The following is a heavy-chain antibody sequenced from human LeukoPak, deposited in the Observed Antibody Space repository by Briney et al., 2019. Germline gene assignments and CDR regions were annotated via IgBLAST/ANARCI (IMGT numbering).Heavy chain of an antibody. CDR2: ISGSGGST. Sequence: GGSLRLSCAASGFTFSSYGMSWVRQAPGKGLEWVSAISGSGGSTYYADSVKGRFTISRDNSKNTLYLQMNSLRAEDTAVYYCAKDLVEVRGYSYGYRADFDYWGQGTLVTVSS. CDR1: GFTFSSYG. V-gene: IGHV3-23*01. D-gene: IGHD5-18*01. J-gene: IGHJ4*02. CDR3: AKDLVEVRGYSYGYRADFDY.